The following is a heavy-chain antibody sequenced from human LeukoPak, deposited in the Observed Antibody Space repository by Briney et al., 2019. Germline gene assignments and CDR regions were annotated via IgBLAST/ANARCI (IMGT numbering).Heavy chain of an antibody. J-gene: IGHJ4*02. Sequence: DGSNKYYADSVKGRFTISRDNSKNTLYLQMNSLRAEDTAVYYCARPHYYGSGSSNYYFDYWGQGTLVTVSS. CDR2: DGSNK. D-gene: IGHD3-10*01. V-gene: IGHV3-33*01. CDR3: ARPHYYGSGSSNYYFDY.